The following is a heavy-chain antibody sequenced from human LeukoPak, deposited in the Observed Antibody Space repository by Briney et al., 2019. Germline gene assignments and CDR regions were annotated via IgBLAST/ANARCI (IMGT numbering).Heavy chain of an antibody. D-gene: IGHD1-26*01. Sequence: GASVKVSCKASGYTFTGYYIHWVRQAPGQGLEWMGWINPNNGGTNYAQRFQGRVTMTRDTSISTAYMELSRLRSDDTAVYYCARPSGSYYSDFDYWGQGTLVTVSS. CDR2: INPNNGGT. CDR1: GYTFTGYY. CDR3: ARPSGSYYSDFDY. V-gene: IGHV1-2*02. J-gene: IGHJ4*02.